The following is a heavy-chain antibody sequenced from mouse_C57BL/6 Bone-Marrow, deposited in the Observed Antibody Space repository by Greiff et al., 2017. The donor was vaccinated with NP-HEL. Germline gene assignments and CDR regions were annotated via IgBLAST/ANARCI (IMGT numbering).Heavy chain of an antibody. J-gene: IGHJ1*03. Sequence: VHLVESGAELVRPGTSVKVSCKASGYAFTNYLIEWVKQRPGQGLEWIGVINPGSGGTNYNEKFKGKATLTADKSSSTAYMQLSSLTSEDSAVYFCARYYYGSSYWYFDVWGTGTTVTVSS. D-gene: IGHD1-1*01. CDR3: ARYYYGSSYWYFDV. V-gene: IGHV1-54*01. CDR1: GYAFTNYL. CDR2: INPGSGGT.